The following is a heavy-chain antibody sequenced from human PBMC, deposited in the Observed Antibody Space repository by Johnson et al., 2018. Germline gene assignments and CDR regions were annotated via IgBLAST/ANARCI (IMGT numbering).Heavy chain of an antibody. D-gene: IGHD1-26*01. Sequence: QVQLVEAGGGVVQPGRSLRLSCAASGFTFSSYGMHWVRQAPGQGLEWVAVISYDGSNKYYADSVKGRFTIPRDNSKNTLYLQMNSLRAEETAGDYCAKEGVMEWEYYGPFQYWGPGTLVTVSS. CDR2: ISYDGSNK. CDR1: GFTFSSYG. V-gene: IGHV3-30*18. J-gene: IGHJ1*01. CDR3: AKEGVMEWEYYGPFQY.